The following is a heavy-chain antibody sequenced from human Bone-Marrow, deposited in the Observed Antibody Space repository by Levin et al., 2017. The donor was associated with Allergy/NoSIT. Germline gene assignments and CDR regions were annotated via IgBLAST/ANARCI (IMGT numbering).Heavy chain of an antibody. V-gene: IGHV5-51*01. J-gene: IGHJ6*02. CDR2: IYPGDSDT. CDR3: ARRTSYGYIKSYYGMDV. D-gene: IGHD5-18*01. Sequence: PGGSLRLSCKGSGYSSTSYWIGWVRQMPGKGLEWMGIIYPGDSDTRYSPSFQGQVTISADKSISTAYLQWSSLKASDTAMYYCARRTSYGYIKSYYGMDVWGQGTTVTVSS. CDR1: GYSSTSYW.